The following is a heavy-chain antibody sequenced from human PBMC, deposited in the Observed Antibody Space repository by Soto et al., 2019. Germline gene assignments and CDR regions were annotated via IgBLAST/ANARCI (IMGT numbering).Heavy chain of an antibody. D-gene: IGHD2-2*01. Sequence: SETLSLTCSVSGDSISTTNYYWGWLRQPPGKGLEWIATIYYSGSTYYNPSLKSRVTILVDTSNNHFSLNLSPVTAADTAVYYCARSFSTTAIPNWFGPWGQGALVTVSS. CDR1: GDSISTTNYY. J-gene: IGHJ5*02. CDR3: ARSFSTTAIPNWFGP. V-gene: IGHV4-39*01. CDR2: IYYSGST.